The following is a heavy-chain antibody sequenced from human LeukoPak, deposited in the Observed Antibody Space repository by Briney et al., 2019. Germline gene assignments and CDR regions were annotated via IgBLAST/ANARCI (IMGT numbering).Heavy chain of an antibody. CDR1: GFTFSSNA. V-gene: IGHV3-23*01. J-gene: IGHJ4*02. Sequence: GGSLRLSCAASGFTFSSNAMSWVRKAPGKGLEWGSAISGRGHSTYYAESVKGRFPIPRDNSKNTLYLQMNSLRAEDTAVYYCARGVSQRPGMRYYFDYWGQGTLVTVSS. CDR2: ISGRGHST. D-gene: IGHD1-14*01. CDR3: ARGVSQRPGMRYYFDY.